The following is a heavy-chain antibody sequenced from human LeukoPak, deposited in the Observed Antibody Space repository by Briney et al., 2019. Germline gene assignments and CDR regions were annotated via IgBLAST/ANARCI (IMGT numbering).Heavy chain of an antibody. J-gene: IGHJ4*02. V-gene: IGHV3-48*01. CDR1: GFTFSSYS. CDR3: ATSSGYSYG. Sequence: TGGSLRLSCAASGFTFSSYSMKWVRQAPGKELEWVSYISSSSSTIYYADSVKGRFTISRDNAKNSLYLQMNGLRAEDTAVYYCATSSGYSYGWGQGTLVTVSS. CDR2: ISSSSSTI. D-gene: IGHD5-18*01.